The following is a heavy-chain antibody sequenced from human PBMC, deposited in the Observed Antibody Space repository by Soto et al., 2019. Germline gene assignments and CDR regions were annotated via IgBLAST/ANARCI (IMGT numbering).Heavy chain of an antibody. Sequence: GGSLRLSCAASGVSFSTYSMNWVRQVPGKGLEWVSYISSSGRAIFYADSVKGRFTISRDNARNSLYLQMNSLRDEDTAVYYCVRDLGSGSGSHCCYFDHWGQGTPVTVSS. CDR2: ISSSGRAI. D-gene: IGHD3-10*01. J-gene: IGHJ4*02. CDR1: GVSFSTYS. CDR3: VRDLGSGSGSHCCYFDH. V-gene: IGHV3-48*02.